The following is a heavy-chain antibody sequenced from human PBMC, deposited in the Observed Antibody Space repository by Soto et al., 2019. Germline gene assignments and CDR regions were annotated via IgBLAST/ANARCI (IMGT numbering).Heavy chain of an antibody. J-gene: IGHJ6*02. CDR3: ARDFFTYDSSGPSGYYGMDV. V-gene: IGHV4-4*07. CDR2: IYTSGST. D-gene: IGHD3-22*01. CDR1: GGSISSYY. Sequence: NPSETLSLTCTVSGGSISSYYWSWIRQPAGKGLEWIGRIYTSGSTNYNPSLKSRVTMSVDTSKNQFSLKLSSVTAADTAVYYCARDFFTYDSSGPSGYYGMDVWGQGTTVTVSS.